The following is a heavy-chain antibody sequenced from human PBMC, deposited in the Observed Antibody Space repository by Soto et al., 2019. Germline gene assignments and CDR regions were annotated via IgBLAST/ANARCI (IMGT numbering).Heavy chain of an antibody. D-gene: IGHD3-22*01. V-gene: IGHV4-59*01. CDR1: GYTFTGYY. CDR3: AMSGYYNLGAFDI. Sequence: SCKASGYTFTGYYMHWVRQAPGQGLEWIGYIYYSGSTNYNPSLKSRVTISVDTSKNQFSLKLSSVTAADTAVYYCAMSGYYNLGAFDIWGQGTMVTVSS. CDR2: IYYSGST. J-gene: IGHJ3*02.